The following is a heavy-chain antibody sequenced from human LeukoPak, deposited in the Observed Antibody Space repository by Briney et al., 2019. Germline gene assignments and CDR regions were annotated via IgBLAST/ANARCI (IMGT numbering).Heavy chain of an antibody. CDR1: GFTFYDYT. V-gene: IGHV3-9*01. D-gene: IGHD5-12*01. Sequence: GGSLRLSCAVSGFTFYDYTMHWVRQVPGKGLEWVSGINWNSDSIGYADSVKGRFTTSRDNAKNSLYLQMNSLRAEDTAFYYCAINGGGDSGYGNFDYWGQGTLVTVSS. CDR2: INWNSDSI. CDR3: AINGGGDSGYGNFDY. J-gene: IGHJ4*02.